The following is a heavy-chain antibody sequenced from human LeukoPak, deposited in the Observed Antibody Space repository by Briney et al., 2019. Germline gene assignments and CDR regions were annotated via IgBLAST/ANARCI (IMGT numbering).Heavy chain of an antibody. CDR3: ANLYSSSWLFDY. D-gene: IGHD6-13*01. CDR1: GGSISSYY. V-gene: IGHV4-59*12. CDR2: IYYSGST. Sequence: PSETLSLTCTVSGGSISSYYWSWIRQPPGKGLEWIGYIYYSGSTNYNPSLKSRVTISVDTSKNQFSLKLSSVTAADTAVYYCANLYSSSWLFDYWGQGTLVTVSS. J-gene: IGHJ4*02.